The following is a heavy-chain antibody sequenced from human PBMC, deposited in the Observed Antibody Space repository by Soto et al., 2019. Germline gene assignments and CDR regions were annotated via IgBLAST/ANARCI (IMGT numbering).Heavy chain of an antibody. Sequence: EVQLVESGGGLVKPRESLRVSCAASGFTFSYYSLHWVRQAPGKGLEWVSSISGSSTYIYYPDRVKGRFTISRDNAKNSMSLRMESLRAEDPAVYYCARGGGTGLYNSGWSPRYWGQGTLFTVSS. D-gene: IGHD6-19*01. V-gene: IGHV3-21*04. CDR1: GFTFSYYS. CDR2: ISGSSTYI. J-gene: IGHJ4*02. CDR3: ARGGGTGLYNSGWSPRY.